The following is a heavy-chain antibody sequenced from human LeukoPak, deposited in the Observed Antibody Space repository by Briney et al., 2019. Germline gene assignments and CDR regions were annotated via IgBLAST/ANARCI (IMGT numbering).Heavy chain of an antibody. CDR3: ARLWGKFDAFDI. Sequence: EASVKVSCKTSGYTFTGYYMHWVRQAPGQGLEWMGWIYPNSGVTNSPQKFQGRVTMTRDTSISTAYMELSSLRSDDTAVYYCARLWGKFDAFDIWGQGTMVTVS. J-gene: IGHJ3*02. V-gene: IGHV1-2*02. CDR2: IYPNSGVT. D-gene: IGHD7-27*01. CDR1: GYTFTGYY.